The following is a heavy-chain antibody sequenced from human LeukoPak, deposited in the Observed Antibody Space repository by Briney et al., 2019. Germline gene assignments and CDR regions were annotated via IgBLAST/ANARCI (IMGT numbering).Heavy chain of an antibody. D-gene: IGHD3-22*01. Sequence: PGGSLRLSCAASGFTFSSYAMSWVRQAPGKGLEWVSAISGSGGSTYYADSVKGRFTISRDNSKNTLYLQMNSLRAEDTAVYYCSSLYYYDSSGYTTFDYWGQGTLVTVSS. CDR2: ISGSGGST. V-gene: IGHV3-23*01. CDR3: SSLYYYDSSGYTTFDY. CDR1: GFTFSSYA. J-gene: IGHJ4*02.